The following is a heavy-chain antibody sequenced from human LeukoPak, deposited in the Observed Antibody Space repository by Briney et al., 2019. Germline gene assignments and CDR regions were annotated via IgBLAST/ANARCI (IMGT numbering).Heavy chain of an antibody. D-gene: IGHD3-16*02. Sequence: GGSLRLSCAASGFTFSSYWMSWVRQAPGKGLEWVPNIKQDGSEKYYVDSVKGRFTISRDNAKNSLYLQMNSLRAEDTAVYYCARETDDYVWGSYRYTGTDYWGQGTLVTVSS. CDR1: GFTFSSYW. CDR2: IKQDGSEK. CDR3: ARETDDYVWGSYRYTGTDY. J-gene: IGHJ4*02. V-gene: IGHV3-7*01.